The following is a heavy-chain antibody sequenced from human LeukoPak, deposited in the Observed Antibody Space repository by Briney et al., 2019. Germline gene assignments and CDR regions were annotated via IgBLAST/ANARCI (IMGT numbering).Heavy chain of an antibody. Sequence: SETLSLTCTVSGGSISSYYWSWLRQPPGKGLEGLGYIYYSGSTNYNPSLKSRVTISVDTSKNQFSLKLSSVTAADTAVYYCARRGGQYSGYDPNWFDPWGQGTLVTVSS. CDR2: IYYSGST. CDR3: ARRGGQYSGYDPNWFDP. V-gene: IGHV4-59*01. CDR1: GGSISSYY. D-gene: IGHD5-12*01. J-gene: IGHJ5*02.